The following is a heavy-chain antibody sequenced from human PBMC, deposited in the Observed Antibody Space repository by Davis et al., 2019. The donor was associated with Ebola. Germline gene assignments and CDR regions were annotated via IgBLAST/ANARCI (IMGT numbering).Heavy chain of an antibody. J-gene: IGHJ4*02. CDR1: GYTFTSYD. CDR2: MNPNNGNT. V-gene: IGHV1-8*01. CDR3: ARAPTWSQINYYCFDY. D-gene: IGHD3-10*01. Sequence: ASVKVSCKASGYTFTSYDINWVRQATGQGFEWMGWMNPNNGNTGYAQKFQGRVTMTRNTSISTAYMEVSSLRSEDTAVYYCARAPTWSQINYYCFDYWGQGTLVTVSS.